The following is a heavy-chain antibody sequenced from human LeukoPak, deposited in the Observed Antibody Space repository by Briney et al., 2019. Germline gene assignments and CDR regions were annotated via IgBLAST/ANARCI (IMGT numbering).Heavy chain of an antibody. CDR3: ARDLGTGDLDY. CDR1: GYTFNGYY. J-gene: IGHJ4*02. CDR2: INPNSGGT. V-gene: IGHV1-2*02. Sequence: GASVKVSCKASGYTFNGYYIHWVRRAPGHGLEWMGWINPNSGGTNYAQKFQGRVTMTRDTSISTAYMELSRLRSDDTAVYFCARDLGTGDLDYWGQGTLVTVSS. D-gene: IGHD7-27*01.